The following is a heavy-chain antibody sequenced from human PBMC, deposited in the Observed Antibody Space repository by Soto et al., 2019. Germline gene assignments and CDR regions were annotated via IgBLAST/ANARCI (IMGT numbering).Heavy chain of an antibody. CDR3: ARTFLMGDPVVNWFDP. Sequence: PSETLSLTCAVYGGSFSGYYWSWIRQPPGKGLEWIGEINHSGSTNYNPSLKSRVTISVDTSKNQFSLKLSSVTAADTAVYYCARTFLMGDPVVNWFDPWGQGTLVTVSS. CDR1: GGSFSGYY. D-gene: IGHD1-26*01. V-gene: IGHV4-34*01. J-gene: IGHJ5*02. CDR2: INHSGST.